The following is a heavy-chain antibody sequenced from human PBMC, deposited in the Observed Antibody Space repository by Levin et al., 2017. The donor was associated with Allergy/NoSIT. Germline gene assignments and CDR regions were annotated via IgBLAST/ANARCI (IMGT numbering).Heavy chain of an antibody. J-gene: IGHJ4*02. V-gene: IGHV4-39*01. CDR2: IYYSGST. D-gene: IGHD6-19*01. CDR1: GGSISSSSYY. CDR3: ASKPSSGWYFDY. Sequence: SQTLSLTCTVSGGSISSSSYYWGWIRQPPGKGLEWIGSIYYSGSTYYNPSLKSRVTISVDTSKNQFSLKLSSVTAADTAVYYCASKPSSGWYFDYWGQGTLVTVSS.